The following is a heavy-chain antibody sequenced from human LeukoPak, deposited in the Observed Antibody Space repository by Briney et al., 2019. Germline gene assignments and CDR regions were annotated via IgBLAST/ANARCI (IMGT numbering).Heavy chain of an antibody. V-gene: IGHV3-30-3*01. CDR3: ARDRSGGDYNFDY. J-gene: IGHJ4*02. D-gene: IGHD2-21*02. CDR2: ISHDGSNK. Sequence: GGSLRLSCAASGFTFSSYAMHWVRQAPGKGLEWVAVISHDGSNKYYADSVKGRFTISRDNSKNTLYLQMNSLRAEDTAVYYCARDRSGGDYNFDYWGQGTLVTVSS. CDR1: GFTFSSYA.